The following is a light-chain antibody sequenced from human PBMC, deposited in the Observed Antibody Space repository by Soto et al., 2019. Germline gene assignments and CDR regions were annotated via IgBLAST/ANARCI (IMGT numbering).Light chain of an antibody. CDR2: KAS. CDR1: QSINNW. CDR3: QQRNSYPIT. J-gene: IGKJ5*01. V-gene: IGKV1-5*03. Sequence: DIQMTQSPSTLSASVGDRVTITCRASQSINNWLAWYQQKPGKAPRLLIYKASSLEGGFPSRFSGSGSGTEFTLTITSLEPEDSATYFCQQRNSYPITFGQGTRLEIK.